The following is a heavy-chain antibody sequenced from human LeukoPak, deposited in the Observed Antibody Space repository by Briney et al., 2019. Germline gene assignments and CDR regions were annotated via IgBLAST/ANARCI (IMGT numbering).Heavy chain of an antibody. V-gene: IGHV4-4*07. J-gene: IGHJ6*03. Sequence: SETLSLTCTVSGDSMHSYYWSWIRQSPEKGLEWIGRAYSGEIAYFNPSLQSRVTISVDKSNNQFSLDLASVTAADTALYYCAREKSGTLTRAYYYIDVWGKGITVTVSS. CDR2: AYSGEIA. D-gene: IGHD1-26*01. CDR3: AREKSGTLTRAYYYIDV. CDR1: GDSMHSYY.